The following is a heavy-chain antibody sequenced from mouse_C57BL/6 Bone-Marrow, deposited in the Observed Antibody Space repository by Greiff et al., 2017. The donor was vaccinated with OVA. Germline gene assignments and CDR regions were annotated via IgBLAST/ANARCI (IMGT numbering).Heavy chain of an antibody. CDR2: GQGLEWIG. Sequence: QVHVKQSGPELARPWASVKISCQAFYTFSRRVHFALRDTNYWMQWVKQRPGQGLEWIGAIYPGNGDTSYNQKFKGKATLTADKSSSTAYMQLSSLSSEDSAVYYGACSRGSYDYDGAFAYWGQGTLVTVSA. D-gene: IGHD2-4*01. CDR3: SEDSAVYYGACSRGSYDYDGAFAY. V-gene: IGHV1-87*01. CDR1: YTFSRRVH. J-gene: IGHJ3*01.